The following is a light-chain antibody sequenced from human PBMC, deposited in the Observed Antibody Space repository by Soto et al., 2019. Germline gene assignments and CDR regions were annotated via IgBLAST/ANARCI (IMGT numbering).Light chain of an antibody. J-gene: IGLJ1*01. CDR2: EVS. CDR3: NSYAGTSNV. V-gene: IGLV2-8*01. Sequence: QSALTQPPSASGSPGQSVTISCTGTSSDVGGSKYVSWYQQHPGKAPKLIIYEVSERPSGVRDRFSGSKSGNTASLTVSGLQAEDEAHYYCNSYAGTSNVFGTGTKVTV. CDR1: SSDVGGSKY.